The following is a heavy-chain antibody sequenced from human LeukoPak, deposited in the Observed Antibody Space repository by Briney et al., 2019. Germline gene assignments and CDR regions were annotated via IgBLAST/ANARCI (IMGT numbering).Heavy chain of an antibody. CDR3: ARRLRGEAAAGNGY. CDR1: GFTLSSYW. D-gene: IGHD6-13*01. V-gene: IGHV3-7*01. J-gene: IGHJ4*02. Sequence: GGSLRLSCAASGFTLSSYWMSGVREAPGEMREGWANIKQDGSEKYYVASVKGRFTISRDNAKNSLYLKMNSLRAEDTAVYYCARRLRGEAAAGNGYWGQGTLVTVSS. CDR2: IKQDGSEK.